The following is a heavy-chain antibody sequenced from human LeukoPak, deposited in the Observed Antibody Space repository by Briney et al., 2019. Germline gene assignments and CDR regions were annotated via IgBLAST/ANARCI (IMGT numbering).Heavy chain of an antibody. Sequence: GGSLRLSCAASGFTFSNALMSWVRQAPGKGLEWVGRIKSKTDGGTTDYAAPVKGRFTISRDDSKNTLYLQMNSLKTEDTAVYYCTTDRDGSYYYYCIYVWGKRTTVTVSS. CDR1: GFTFSNAL. J-gene: IGHJ6*03. CDR2: IKSKTDGGTT. D-gene: IGHD1-26*01. CDR3: TTDRDGSYYYYCIYV. V-gene: IGHV3-15*01.